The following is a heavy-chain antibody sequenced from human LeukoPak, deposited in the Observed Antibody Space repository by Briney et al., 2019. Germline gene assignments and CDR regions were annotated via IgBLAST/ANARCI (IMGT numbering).Heavy chain of an antibody. J-gene: IGHJ4*02. CDR2: ISSSSSYI. CDR1: GFTFSSYS. Sequence: GGSLRLSCAASGFTFSSYSMNWVRQAPGKGLEWVSSISSSSSYIYYADSVKGRFTISRDNAKNSLYLQMNSLRAEDTAVYYCARDEDYSGSSNGGYWGQGTLVTVSS. D-gene: IGHD1-26*01. V-gene: IGHV3-21*01. CDR3: ARDEDYSGSSNGGY.